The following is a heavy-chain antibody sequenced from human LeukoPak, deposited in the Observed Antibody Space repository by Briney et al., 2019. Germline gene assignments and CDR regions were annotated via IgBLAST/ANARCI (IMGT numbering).Heavy chain of an antibody. J-gene: IGHJ4*02. CDR1: GYSISSGYY. D-gene: IGHD6-19*01. V-gene: IGHV4-38-2*01. CDR3: AKGGGWTTFDY. CDR2: IYHSGST. Sequence: KPSETLSLTCGVSGYSISSGYYWGWIRQPPGKGLEWIGSIYHSGSTYYNPSLKSRVTISVDTSKNPFSLKLSSVTAADTAVYYCAKGGGWTTFDYWGQGTLVTVSS.